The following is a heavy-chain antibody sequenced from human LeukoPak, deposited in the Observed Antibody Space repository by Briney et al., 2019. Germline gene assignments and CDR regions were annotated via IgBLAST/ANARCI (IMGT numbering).Heavy chain of an antibody. D-gene: IGHD1-26*01. J-gene: IGHJ4*02. Sequence: GGSLRLSCAASGFIFSNYWMSWVRQAPGKGLEWVANIKQDGSEKYYVDSVKGRFTISRDNAKNSLYLQMNSLRAEDAAVYYCARVLSGSYPVDYWGQGTLVTVSS. CDR3: ARVLSGSYPVDY. CDR2: IKQDGSEK. V-gene: IGHV3-7*01. CDR1: GFIFSNYW.